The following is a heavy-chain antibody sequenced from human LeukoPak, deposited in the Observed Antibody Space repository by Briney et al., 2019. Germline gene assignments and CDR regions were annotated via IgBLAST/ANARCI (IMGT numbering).Heavy chain of an antibody. CDR2: INPNSGGT. V-gene: IGHV1-2*02. Sequence: ASVKVSCKASGYTFIGHYIHWVRQAPGQGLEWMGWINPNSGGTNYAQKFQGRVTMTRDTSISTAYMELSRLRSDDTAVYYCARGGSPYYYYYYMDVWGKGTTVTISS. CDR3: ARGGSPYYYYYYMDV. D-gene: IGHD5-12*01. CDR1: GYTFIGHY. J-gene: IGHJ6*03.